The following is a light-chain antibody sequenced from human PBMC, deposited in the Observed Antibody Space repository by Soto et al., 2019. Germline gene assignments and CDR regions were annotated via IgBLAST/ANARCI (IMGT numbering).Light chain of an antibody. V-gene: IGLV2-23*03. CDR2: EGS. Sequence: QSVLTQPASVSGSPGQSITISCTGTSSDVGSYNLVSWYQQHPGKAPKLMIYEGSKRPSGVSNRFSGSKSGNTASLTISGLQAEDEADYYCCSYAGSRTFDLFVFGTGTKVTVL. J-gene: IGLJ1*01. CDR1: SSDVGSYNL. CDR3: CSYAGSRTFDLFV.